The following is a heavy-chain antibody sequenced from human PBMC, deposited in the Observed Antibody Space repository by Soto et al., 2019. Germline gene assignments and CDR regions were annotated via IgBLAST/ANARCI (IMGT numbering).Heavy chain of an antibody. CDR3: ARGPLRFLEWSNWFDP. Sequence: ASVKVSCKASGYTFTSYARQWVRQAPGQRLEWMGWINAGNGNTKYSQKFQGRVTITRDTSASTAYMELSSLRSEDTAVYYCARGPLRFLEWSNWFDPWGQGTLVTVSS. CDR1: GYTFTSYA. V-gene: IGHV1-3*01. J-gene: IGHJ5*02. D-gene: IGHD3-3*01. CDR2: INAGNGNT.